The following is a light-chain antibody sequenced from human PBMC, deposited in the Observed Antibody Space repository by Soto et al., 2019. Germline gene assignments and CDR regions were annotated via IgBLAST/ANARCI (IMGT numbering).Light chain of an antibody. CDR3: QSCDSSLSGSGV. V-gene: IGLV1-40*01. CDR1: HSDIGAGYG. CDR2: RNS. Sequence: QSVLTQPPSVTGAPGQRVTISCTGSHSDIGAGYGVHWYQQLPGTAPKLLIYRNSNRPSGVPDRFSGSKSGTSASLAITGLQAEDEADYYCQSCDSSLSGSGVFGTGTKLTVL. J-gene: IGLJ1*01.